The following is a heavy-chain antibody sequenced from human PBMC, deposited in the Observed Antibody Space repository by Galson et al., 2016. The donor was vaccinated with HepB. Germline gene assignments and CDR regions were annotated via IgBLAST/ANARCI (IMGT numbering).Heavy chain of an antibody. V-gene: IGHV3-30*03. D-gene: IGHD3-16*01. CDR2: ISYDGNNK. J-gene: IGHJ4*02. Sequence: SLRLSCAASGFTLSSYGMHWVRQAPGKGLEWVAVISYDGNNKYYADSVKGRFTISRDNSKNTLYLQMNSLRVEDTAVYYCARSDGGYESSLDYWGQGTLVTVSS. CDR1: GFTLSSYG. CDR3: ARSDGGYESSLDY.